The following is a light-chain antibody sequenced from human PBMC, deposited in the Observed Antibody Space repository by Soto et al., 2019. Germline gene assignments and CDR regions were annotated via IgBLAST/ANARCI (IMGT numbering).Light chain of an antibody. CDR2: AAS. J-gene: IGKJ5*01. CDR3: KQSYTTPIT. V-gene: IGKV1-39*01. Sequence: DIQMTQSPSSLSASVGDRVIITCRASQTISSHLNWYQQKPGKAHNLLVYAASSLQSGVQSRFTGSGSGTDFTLTIRSLQPEDFATYFCKQSYTTPITFGQGTRLEI. CDR1: QTISSH.